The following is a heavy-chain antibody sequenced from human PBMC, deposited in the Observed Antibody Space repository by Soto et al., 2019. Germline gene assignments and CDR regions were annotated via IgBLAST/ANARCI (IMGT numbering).Heavy chain of an antibody. J-gene: IGHJ4*02. D-gene: IGHD6-19*01. V-gene: IGHV5-51*01. CDR3: ARLQITVAGALDY. CDR1: GYTFSSYW. Sequence: GEALKISCKGSGYTFSSYWIAWVRQMPGKGLECMGIIYAADSDTRYSPSFQGQVTISVDKSIRTAYLQWSSLKASDSAIYYCARLQITVAGALDYWGQGTLVTAPQ. CDR2: IYAADSDT.